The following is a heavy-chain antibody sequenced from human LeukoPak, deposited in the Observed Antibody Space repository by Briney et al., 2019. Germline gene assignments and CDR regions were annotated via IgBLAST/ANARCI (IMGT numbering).Heavy chain of an antibody. Sequence: PSETLSLTCTVSGGSISSYYWSWIRQPPGKGLEWIGYIYYSGSTNYNPSLKSRATISVDTSKNQFSLKLSSVTAAGTAVYYCAREYCGGDCYSGVGAFDIWGQGTMVTVSS. CDR3: AREYCGGDCYSGVGAFDI. J-gene: IGHJ3*02. V-gene: IGHV4-59*01. CDR1: GGSISSYY. CDR2: IYYSGST. D-gene: IGHD2-21*02.